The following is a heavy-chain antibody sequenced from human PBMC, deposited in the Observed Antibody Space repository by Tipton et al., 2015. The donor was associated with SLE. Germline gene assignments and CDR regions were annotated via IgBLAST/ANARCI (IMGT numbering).Heavy chain of an antibody. CDR3: ATERIGGSPFDY. J-gene: IGHJ4*02. D-gene: IGHD3-16*01. V-gene: IGHV4-61*09. CDR1: GDSISSGNYY. Sequence: TLSLTCTVSGDSISSGNYYWSWIRQPAGKGLEWIGHIYTGGTTNHNPSLRSRVTISGDMSKNQFSLRLASVTAADPALYYCATERIGGSPFDYWGQGTLVTVSS. CDR2: IYTGGTT.